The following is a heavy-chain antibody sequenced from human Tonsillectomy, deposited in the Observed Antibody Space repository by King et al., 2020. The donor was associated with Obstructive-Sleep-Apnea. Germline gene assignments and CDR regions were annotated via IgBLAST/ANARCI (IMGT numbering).Heavy chain of an antibody. CDR3: AKDPIAAAGRFQYYFDY. CDR2: ISGSGGST. Sequence: DVQLVESGGGLVQPGGSLRLSCAASGFTFSSYAMSWVRQAPGKGLEWVSAISGSGGSTYYAGSVTGRFTISRDNSKNTLYLQMNSLRAEDTAVYYCAKDPIAAAGRFQYYFDYWGQGTLVTVSS. V-gene: IGHV3-23*04. CDR1: GFTFSSYA. J-gene: IGHJ4*02. D-gene: IGHD6-13*01.